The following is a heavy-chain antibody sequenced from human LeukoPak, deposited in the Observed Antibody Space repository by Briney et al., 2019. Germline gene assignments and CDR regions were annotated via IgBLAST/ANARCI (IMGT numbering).Heavy chain of an antibody. CDR1: AFTFSNYA. Sequence: GGSLRLSCAASAFTFSNYAMHWVRQAPGKGLEWVGVIFFDGTTKYYADSVKGRFTISRDNSKNTLYLQMNSLRAEDTAVYYCARGAAVAVSLVGYWGQGTLVTVSS. D-gene: IGHD6-19*01. CDR3: ARGAAVAVSLVGY. J-gene: IGHJ4*02. CDR2: IFFDGTTK. V-gene: IGHV3-30*04.